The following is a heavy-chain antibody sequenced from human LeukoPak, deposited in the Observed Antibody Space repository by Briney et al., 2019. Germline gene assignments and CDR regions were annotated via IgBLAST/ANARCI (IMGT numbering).Heavy chain of an antibody. CDR2: ISSNGGST. J-gene: IGHJ2*01. CDR3: ARDRGRQQLDDWYFDL. Sequence: PGGSLRLSCAASGFTFSSYAMHWVRQAPGKGLEYVSAISSNGGSTYYANSVKGRFTISRDNSKNTLYLQMGSLRAEDMAVYYCARDRGRQQLDDWYFDLWGRGTLVTVSS. D-gene: IGHD6-13*01. V-gene: IGHV3-64*01. CDR1: GFTFSSYA.